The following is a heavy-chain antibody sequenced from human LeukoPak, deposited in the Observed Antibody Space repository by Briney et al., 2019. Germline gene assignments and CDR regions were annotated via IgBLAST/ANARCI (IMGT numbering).Heavy chain of an antibody. CDR2: IKEDGSAK. Sequence: PGEPLSLSRAASGFTLRTYWMSWVRQPPGTRLERLANIKEDGSAKQYVDSVKGRFTISRDNAKNSLFLQMKSLRAEDTAVYYCARDAGSSGYSHDYWGQGTLVTVSS. CDR3: ARDAGSSGYSHDY. CDR1: GFTLRTYW. J-gene: IGHJ4*02. D-gene: IGHD3-22*01. V-gene: IGHV3-7*05.